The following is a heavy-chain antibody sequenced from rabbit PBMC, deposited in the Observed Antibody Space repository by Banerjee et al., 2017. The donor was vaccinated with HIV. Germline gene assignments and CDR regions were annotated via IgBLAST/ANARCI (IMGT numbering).Heavy chain of an antibody. CDR3: ARTGSGDYNDL. CDR1: GIDFNNYG. CDR2: ISSGGST. Sequence: QLVESGGGLVTLGGSLKLSCKASGIDFNNYGISWVRQAPGKGLEWIGYISSGGSTYYASWVNDRFTISRENAQNTLYLQLNSLTAADTATYFCARTGSGDYNDLWGPGTLVTVS. D-gene: IGHD8-1*01. J-gene: IGHJ4*01. V-gene: IGHV1S7*01.